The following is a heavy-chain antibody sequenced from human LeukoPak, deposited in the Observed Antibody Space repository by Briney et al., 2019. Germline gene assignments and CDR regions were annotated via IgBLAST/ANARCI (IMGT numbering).Heavy chain of an antibody. Sequence: GASVKVSCEASGYTFTSYYMHWVRQAPGQGLEWMGIINHSGGSTSYAQKFQGRVTMTRDTSTSTVYMELSSLRSEDTAVYYCASDMVVPAAISSPENSFDYWGQGTLVTVSS. V-gene: IGHV1-46*01. CDR3: ASDMVVPAAISSPENSFDY. J-gene: IGHJ4*02. D-gene: IGHD2-2*02. CDR1: GYTFTSYY. CDR2: INHSGGST.